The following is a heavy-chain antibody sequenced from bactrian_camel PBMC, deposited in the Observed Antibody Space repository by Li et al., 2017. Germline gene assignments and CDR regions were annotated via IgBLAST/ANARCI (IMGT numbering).Heavy chain of an antibody. CDR1: GFAITKNC. CDR3: AAGRHRLGLCYLLPERFPD. Sequence: HVQLVESGGASVQAGGSLRLSCAISGFAITKNCVAWFRQAPGKEREGIATDNGVGTTYYGDSVKGRFTLSKDNAKNTLYLQMNSLKPGDSAMYYCAAGRHRLGLCYLLPERFPDWGQGTQVTVS. V-gene: IGHV3S55*01. CDR2: DNGVGTT. D-gene: IGHD1*01. J-gene: IGHJ4*01.